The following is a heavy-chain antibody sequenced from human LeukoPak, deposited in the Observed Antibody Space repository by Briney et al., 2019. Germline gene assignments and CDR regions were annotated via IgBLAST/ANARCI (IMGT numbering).Heavy chain of an antibody. CDR3: ASELGYCSSTSCYSSRFDP. CDR2: INPSGGST. D-gene: IGHD2-2*01. V-gene: IGHV1-46*01. J-gene: IGHJ5*02. Sequence: ASVKVSCKASVPTFTSYAVNWVRQAPGQGLEWMGIINPSGGSTSYAQKFQGRVTMTRDMSTSTVYMELSSLRSEDTAVYYCASELGYCSSTSCYSSRFDPWGQGTLVTVSS. CDR1: VPTFTSYA.